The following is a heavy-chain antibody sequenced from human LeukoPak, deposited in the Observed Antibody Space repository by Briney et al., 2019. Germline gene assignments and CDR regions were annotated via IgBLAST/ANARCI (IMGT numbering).Heavy chain of an antibody. CDR3: ASSGTWIQLWLLY. J-gene: IGHJ4*02. V-gene: IGHV1-18*01. Sequence: SVTVSCKASGYTFIRYGISWVRQAPGQGGEWMGWSCAYNCNKNYAQKLQGRVTMTTDTSTSTAYMELRSLRSDDTAVYYCASSGTWIQLWLLYWGQGTLVTVSS. CDR2: SCAYNCNK. D-gene: IGHD5-18*01. CDR1: GYTFIRYG.